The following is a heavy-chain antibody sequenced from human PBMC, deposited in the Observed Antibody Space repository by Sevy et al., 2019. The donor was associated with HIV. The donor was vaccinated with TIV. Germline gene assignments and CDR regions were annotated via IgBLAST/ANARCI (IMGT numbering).Heavy chain of an antibody. CDR3: AKDLYYDTSLFDY. CDR1: GFTFSTYA. V-gene: IGHV3-23*01. Sequence: GGFLRLSCAASGFTFSTYAMSWVRQAPGKGLEWVSGISGTYGSTYYADSVKGRFTISRDNSKNTLYLQMNSLRAEDTYSYYCAKDLYYDTSLFDYWGQGIRVTVSS. D-gene: IGHD3-22*01. CDR2: ISGTYGST. J-gene: IGHJ4*02.